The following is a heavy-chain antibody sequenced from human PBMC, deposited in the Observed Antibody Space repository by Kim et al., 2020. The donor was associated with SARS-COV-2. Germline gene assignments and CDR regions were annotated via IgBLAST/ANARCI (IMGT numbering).Heavy chain of an antibody. V-gene: IGHV3-21*01. Sequence: GGSLRLSCAASGFTFSSYSMNWVRQAPGKGLEWVSSISSSSSYIYYADSVKGRFTISRDNAKNSLYLQMNSLRAEDTAVYYCARDAKLLWFGEPYNYGMDVWGQGTTVTVSS. CDR3: ARDAKLLWFGEPYNYGMDV. D-gene: IGHD3-10*01. CDR1: GFTFSSYS. J-gene: IGHJ6*02. CDR2: ISSSSSYI.